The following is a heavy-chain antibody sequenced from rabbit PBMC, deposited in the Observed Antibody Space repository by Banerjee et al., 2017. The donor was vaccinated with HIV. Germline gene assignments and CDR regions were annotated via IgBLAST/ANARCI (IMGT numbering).Heavy chain of an antibody. V-gene: IGHV1S7*01. CDR3: ARQLNSDSNL. D-gene: IGHD1-1*01. Sequence: QLVESGGGLVQPGGSLKLSCKTSGFDFSSYYMSWVRQAPGKGLEWIGIIYASEGSADYASWVNGRFTISSDSAQNTVDLQMNSLTAADTATYFCARQLNSDSNLWGPGPLVTVS. CDR1: GFDFSSYY. J-gene: IGHJ4*01. CDR2: IYASEGSA.